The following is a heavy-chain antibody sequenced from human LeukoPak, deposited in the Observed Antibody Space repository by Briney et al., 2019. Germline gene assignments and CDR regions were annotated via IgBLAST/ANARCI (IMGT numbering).Heavy chain of an antibody. D-gene: IGHD2-2*01. V-gene: IGHV1-69*04. CDR1: GGTFSSYA. J-gene: IGHJ6*02. CDR3: ARGGYCSSTSCYYYYYGMDV. Sequence: SVKVSCKASGGTFSSYAISWVRQAPGQGLEWMGRIIPILGIANYAQKFQGRVTTTADKSTSTAYMELSSLRSEDTAVYYCARGGYCSSTSCYYYYYGMDVWGQGTTVTVSS. CDR2: IIPILGIA.